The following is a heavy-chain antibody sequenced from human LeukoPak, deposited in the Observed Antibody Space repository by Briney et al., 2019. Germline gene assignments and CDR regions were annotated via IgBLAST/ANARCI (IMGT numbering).Heavy chain of an antibody. Sequence: PSETLSLTCTVSGGSISSGGYYWSWIRQHPGKGLEWIGYIYYSGSTNYNPSLKSRDTISVDTSKNQFSLKLSSVTAADTAVYYCARLGPSSGAFDIWGQGTMVTVSS. V-gene: IGHV4-61*08. D-gene: IGHD3-10*01. CDR2: IYYSGST. CDR3: ARLGPSSGAFDI. J-gene: IGHJ3*02. CDR1: GGSISSGGYY.